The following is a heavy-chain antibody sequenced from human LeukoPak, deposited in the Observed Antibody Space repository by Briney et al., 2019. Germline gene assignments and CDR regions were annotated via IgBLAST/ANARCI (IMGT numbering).Heavy chain of an antibody. D-gene: IGHD3-22*01. Sequence: SETLSLTCTVSGGSISSSSYYWGWIRQPPGKGLEWIGSIYYSGSTYYNPSLKSRVTISVDTSKNQFSLKLSSVTAADTAVYYCARVGGANYYDSSGYQGYWGQGTLVTVSS. J-gene: IGHJ4*02. CDR3: ARVGGANYYDSSGYQGY. V-gene: IGHV4-39*07. CDR1: GGSISSSSYY. CDR2: IYYSGST.